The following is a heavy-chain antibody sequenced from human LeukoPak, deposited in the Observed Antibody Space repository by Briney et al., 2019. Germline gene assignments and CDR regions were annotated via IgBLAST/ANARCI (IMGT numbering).Heavy chain of an antibody. J-gene: IGHJ4*02. D-gene: IGHD3-10*01. CDR3: AKDHYYGSGSYSRWVYFDY. V-gene: IGHV3-43*01. Sequence: GGSLRLSCAASGFTFDDYTMHWVRQAPGKGLEWVSLISWDGGSTYYADSVKGRFTISRDNSKNSLYLQMNSLRTEVTALYFCAKDHYYGSGSYSRWVYFDYWGQGTLVTVSS. CDR1: GFTFDDYT. CDR2: ISWDGGST.